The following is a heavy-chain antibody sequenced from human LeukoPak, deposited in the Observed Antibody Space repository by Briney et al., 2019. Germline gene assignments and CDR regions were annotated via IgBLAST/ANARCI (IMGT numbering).Heavy chain of an antibody. CDR3: ARVRPDCGGDCYSGIDFDY. Sequence: PSETLSLTCTVSGGSISSYYWSWIRQPPGKGLEWIGYIYYSGSTNYNPSLKSRVTISVDTSKNQFSLKLSSVTAADTAVYYCARVRPDCGGDCYSGIDFDYWGQGTLVTVSS. CDR2: IYYSGST. J-gene: IGHJ4*02. D-gene: IGHD2-21*02. V-gene: IGHV4-59*01. CDR1: GGSISSYY.